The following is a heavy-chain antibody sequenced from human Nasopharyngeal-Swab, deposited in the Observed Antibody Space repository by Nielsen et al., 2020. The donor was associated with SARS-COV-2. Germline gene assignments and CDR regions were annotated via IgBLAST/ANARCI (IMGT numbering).Heavy chain of an antibody. V-gene: IGHV3-74*01. J-gene: IGHJ4*02. D-gene: IGHD1-26*01. CDR3: ARGGAGAIDY. CDR1: GFTFSTYW. CDR2: IDTDGTIT. Sequence: GGSLRLSCAASGFTFSTYWMHWVRQPPGKGLLWVSRIDTDGTITDYADSVKGRFTISRDNAKNTVYLQVNSLTAEDTAVYYCARGGAGAIDYWGQGAQVTVSS.